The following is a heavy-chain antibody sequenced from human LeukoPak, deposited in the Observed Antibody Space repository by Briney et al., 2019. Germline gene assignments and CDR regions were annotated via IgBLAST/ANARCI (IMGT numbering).Heavy chain of an antibody. CDR2: FDPEDGET. V-gene: IGHV1-24*01. J-gene: IGHJ5*02. CDR1: GYTLTELS. Sequence: ASVKVSCKVSGYTLTELSMHWVRQAPGKGLEWMGGFDPEDGETIYAQKFQGRVTITADESTSTAYMELSSLRSEDTAVYYCARERGKDIVVVPAAMRGEDWFDPWGQGTLVTVSS. D-gene: IGHD2-2*01. CDR3: ARERGKDIVVVPAAMRGEDWFDP.